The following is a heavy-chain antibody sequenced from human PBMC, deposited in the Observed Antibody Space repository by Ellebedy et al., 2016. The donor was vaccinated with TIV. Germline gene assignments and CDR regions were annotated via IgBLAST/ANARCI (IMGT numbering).Heavy chain of an antibody. J-gene: IGHJ3*02. V-gene: IGHV3-7*01. Sequence: GGSLRLSCATSGFSFRSYWMSWVRQAPGKGLEWVANMRQDGGDKYYVDSVKGRFTISRDNAKSSLYLQMDSVRAEDTAVYYCATDGSYGDYRSPTHAFVMWGQGTLVTVSS. CDR2: MRQDGGDK. D-gene: IGHD3-16*01. CDR3: ATDGSYGDYRSPTHAFVM. CDR1: GFSFRSYW.